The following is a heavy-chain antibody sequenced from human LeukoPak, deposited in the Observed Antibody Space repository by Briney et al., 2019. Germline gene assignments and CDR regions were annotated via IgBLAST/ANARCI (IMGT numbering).Heavy chain of an antibody. Sequence: SETLSLTCTVSGGSISSTNSYWGWIRQSPRTGLEWIGNIYSSGSSYYNPSLKSRVTISIDTSENQFSLKLTSVIAADTAVYYCARQLLRYLDRAAFDIWGQGTMVTVSS. D-gene: IGHD3-9*01. CDR1: GGSISSTNSY. V-gene: IGHV4-39*01. J-gene: IGHJ3*02. CDR3: ARQLLRYLDRAAFDI. CDR2: IYSSGSS.